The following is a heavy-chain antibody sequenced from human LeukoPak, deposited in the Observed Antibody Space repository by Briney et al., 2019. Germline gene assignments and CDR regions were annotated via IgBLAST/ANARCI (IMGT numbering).Heavy chain of an antibody. D-gene: IGHD4-17*01. CDR3: ARDFAVTTAYYYGVDV. CDR2: IYYSGST. Sequence: SETLSLTCTVSGGSISSYYWSWIRQPPGKGLEWIGHIYYSGSTDYNPSLKSRVTTSVDTSKNQFSLKLSSVTAADTAMYYCARDFAVTTAYYYGVDVWGQGITVTVSS. J-gene: IGHJ6*02. CDR1: GGSISSYY. V-gene: IGHV4-59*01.